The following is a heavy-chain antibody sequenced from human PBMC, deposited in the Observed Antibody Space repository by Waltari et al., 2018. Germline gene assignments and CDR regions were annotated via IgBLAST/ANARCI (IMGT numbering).Heavy chain of an antibody. J-gene: IGHJ4*02. V-gene: IGHV3-48*04. CDR3: ARSYSSSAGGFDY. D-gene: IGHD3-22*01. CDR2: ISGSSSTI. Sequence: EVQLVESGGGLVQPGGSLRHSCAASGFTLSSYSMNWVRQAPGKGLEWVSYISGSSSTIYYADSVKGRFIMSRDNTKNSLHLQMNSLRAEDTALYYCARSYSSSAGGFDYWGQGTLVTVSS. CDR1: GFTLSSYS.